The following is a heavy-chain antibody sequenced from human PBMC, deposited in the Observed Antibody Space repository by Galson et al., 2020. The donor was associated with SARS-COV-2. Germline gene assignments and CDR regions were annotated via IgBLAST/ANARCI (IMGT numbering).Heavy chain of an antibody. J-gene: IGHJ4*02. CDR3: ARVGTRSGWKYYFDY. V-gene: IGHV3-74*01. D-gene: IGHD6-19*01. Sequence: TGGSLRLSCAASGFTISSSWMHWVRQAPGKGLVWVSRINSDGSSTSYADSVKGRFTISRDNAKNTLYLQMNSLRAEDTAVYYCARVGTRSGWKYYFDYWGQGTLVTVSS. CDR1: GFTISSSW. CDR2: INSDGSST.